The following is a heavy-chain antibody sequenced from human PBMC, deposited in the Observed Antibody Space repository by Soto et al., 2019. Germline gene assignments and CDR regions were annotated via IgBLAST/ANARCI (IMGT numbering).Heavy chain of an antibody. V-gene: IGHV1-69*01. CDR3: AREEVAACRGDSCYAYNSGRGHVCFYGMDV. Sequence: QVQLVQSGAEVKKPGSSVKVSCKASGGTFSNFAISWVRQAPGQGLEWMGGIIPSFGTTNYAQKFQGGVTITADASTTPDYVAMTMLTSEDTAVYYCAREEVAACRGDSCYAYNSGRGHVCFYGMDVWGQGTSVTVS. J-gene: IGHJ6*02. D-gene: IGHD5-12*01. CDR2: IIPSFGTT. CDR1: GGTFSNFA.